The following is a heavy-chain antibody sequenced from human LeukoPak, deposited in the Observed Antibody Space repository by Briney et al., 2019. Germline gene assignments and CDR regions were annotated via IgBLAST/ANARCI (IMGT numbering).Heavy chain of an antibody. V-gene: IGHV4-30-4*01. J-gene: IGHJ4*02. D-gene: IGHD3-9*01. CDR1: GGTISSGDYY. Sequence: SETLSLTCTVSGGTISSGDYYWIWIRQPPGKDLEWIGYIYYSGSTSYSPSLKSRLTISVDRSKNQFSLRLNSVTAADTAVYYCARDILTGFDYWGQGTLVTVSS. CDR2: IYYSGST. CDR3: ARDILTGFDY.